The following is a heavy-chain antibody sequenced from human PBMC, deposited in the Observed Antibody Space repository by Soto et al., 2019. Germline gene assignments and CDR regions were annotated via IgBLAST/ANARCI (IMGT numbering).Heavy chain of an antibody. J-gene: IGHJ4*02. Sequence: GGSLRLSCSASGFTFSNCPMHWVRQAPGNGLEYVSAISGNGGSTYHADSVKGRFTISRDNSKNTLYLQMSSLRAEDTAVYYCVTSSARGWYGDQWGQGTLVTVSS. D-gene: IGHD6-19*01. CDR1: GFTFSNCP. CDR2: ISGNGGST. V-gene: IGHV3-64D*08. CDR3: VTSSARGWYGDQ.